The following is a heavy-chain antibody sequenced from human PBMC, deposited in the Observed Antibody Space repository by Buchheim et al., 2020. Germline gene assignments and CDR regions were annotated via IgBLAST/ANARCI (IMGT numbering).Heavy chain of an antibody. CDR2: INHSGST. CDR3: ARGRHYYYGMDV. Sequence: QVQLQQWGAGLLKPSETLSLTCAVYGGSFSGYYWSWIRQPPGKGLEWIGEINHSGSTNYNPSLKIRVTISVDTSNNKFSLQLSSVTAADTAVYYCARGRHYYYGMDVWGQGTT. V-gene: IGHV4-34*01. CDR1: GGSFSGYY. J-gene: IGHJ6*02.